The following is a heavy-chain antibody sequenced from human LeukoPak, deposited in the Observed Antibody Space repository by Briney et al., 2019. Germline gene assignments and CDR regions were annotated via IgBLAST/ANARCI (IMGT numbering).Heavy chain of an antibody. CDR2: ISPSSGST. CDR1: EFTFSSYH. J-gene: IGHJ3*02. CDR3: ANGGAYGGWYGSGRNDAFDI. V-gene: IGHV3-23*01. D-gene: IGHD6-19*01. Sequence: PGGSLRLSCAASEFTFSSYHMSWVRQAPGKGLEWVSAISPSSGSTYYADSVKGRFTISRDNAKNSLYLQMNSLRAEDTAVYYCANGGAYGGWYGSGRNDAFDIWGQGTMVTVSS.